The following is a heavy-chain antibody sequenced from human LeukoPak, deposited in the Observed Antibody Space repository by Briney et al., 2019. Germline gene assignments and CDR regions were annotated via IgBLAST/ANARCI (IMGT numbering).Heavy chain of an antibody. CDR2: IYYSGST. D-gene: IGHD5-18*01. V-gene: IGHV4-31*03. J-gene: IGHJ6*02. CDR1: GGSISSGGYY. CDR3: ASGYSYGYLYGMDV. Sequence: PSETLSLTCTVSGGSISSGGYYWSWIRQHPGKGLEWIGYIYYSGSTYYNPSLKSRVTISADTSKNQFSLKLSSVTAADTAVYYCASGYSYGYLYGMDVWGQGTTVTVSS.